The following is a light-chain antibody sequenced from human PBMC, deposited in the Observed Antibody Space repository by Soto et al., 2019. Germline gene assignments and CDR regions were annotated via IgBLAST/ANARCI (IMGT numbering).Light chain of an antibody. CDR3: QQSHIAPYT. CDR1: QSIARF. J-gene: IGKJ2*01. Sequence: DLQMTQSPSSVSTAVGERVTITCRASQSIARFLNWYQQKPGEVPKLLIFGASYLRSGVPSRFSGSGSGTHFALTITSLQPEDFATYFCQQSHIAPYTFGQGTNL. V-gene: IGKV1-39*01. CDR2: GAS.